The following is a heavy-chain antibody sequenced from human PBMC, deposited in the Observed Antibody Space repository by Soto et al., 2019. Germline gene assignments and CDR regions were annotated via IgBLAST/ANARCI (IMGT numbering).Heavy chain of an antibody. Sequence: QVQLVQSGAEVKKPGSSVKVSCKASGGTFSSYAISWVRQAPGQGLEWMGGIIPIFGTANYTQKFQGRVTITADESTSTAYMELSSLRSEDTAVYYCARVKEYFDWSFSFDYWGQGTLVTVSS. J-gene: IGHJ4*02. CDR1: GGTFSSYA. D-gene: IGHD3-9*01. CDR3: ARVKEYFDWSFSFDY. V-gene: IGHV1-69*01. CDR2: IIPIFGTA.